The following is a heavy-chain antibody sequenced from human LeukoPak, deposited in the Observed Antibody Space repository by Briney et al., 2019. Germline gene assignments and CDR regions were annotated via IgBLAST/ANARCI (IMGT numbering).Heavy chain of an antibody. D-gene: IGHD3-22*01. Sequence: SETLSLTCTVSGGSISSYYWSWIRQPAGKGLEWIGRIYTSGSTNYNPSLKSRVTMSVDTSKNQFSLKLSSVTAADTAVYYCARDRPEYYYDSSGYINWGQGTLVTVSS. J-gene: IGHJ4*02. V-gene: IGHV4-4*07. CDR1: GGSISSYY. CDR2: IYTSGST. CDR3: ARDRPEYYYDSSGYIN.